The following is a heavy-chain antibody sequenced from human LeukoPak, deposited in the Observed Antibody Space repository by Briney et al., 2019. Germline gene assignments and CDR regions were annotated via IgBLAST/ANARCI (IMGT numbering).Heavy chain of an antibody. CDR3: ARDRKAVTGTFDS. V-gene: IGHV4-4*07. D-gene: IGHD6-19*01. CDR1: GGSISSYY. Sequence: SETLSLTCTVSGGSISSYYWSWIRQPAGKGLEWIGHIYSTGSTNYNPSLKSRVTISLDKSKNQFSLKVTSVTAADTAMYYCARDRKAVTGTFDSWGQGGLVTVS. CDR2: IYSTGST. J-gene: IGHJ4*02.